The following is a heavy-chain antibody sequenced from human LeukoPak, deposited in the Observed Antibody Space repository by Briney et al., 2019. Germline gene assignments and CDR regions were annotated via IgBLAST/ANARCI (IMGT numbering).Heavy chain of an antibody. CDR1: GDFIRSGHYY. Sequence: PSETLSLTCTVSGDFIRSGHYYWGWIRQSPGKGLEWMGSIYSTGNTHYNPSLESRVTISVDTSKNQFSLKLSSVTAADTAVYYCARGPRTYYYDSSGYLPPPMDVWGKGTTVTVSS. J-gene: IGHJ6*04. V-gene: IGHV4-39*07. CDR2: IYSTGNT. D-gene: IGHD3-22*01. CDR3: ARGPRTYYYDSSGYLPPPMDV.